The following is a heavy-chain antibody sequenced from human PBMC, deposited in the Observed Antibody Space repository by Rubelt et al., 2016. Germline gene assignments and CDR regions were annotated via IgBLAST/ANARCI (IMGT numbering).Heavy chain of an antibody. J-gene: IGHJ6*02. CDR3: ARLNTGMSAMDV. D-gene: IGHD1-14*01. CDR1: GFIFSKYW. V-gene: IGHV3-7*03. Sequence: GLVQPGGSLRICCAGSGFIFSKYWMSWVRQAPGKGLEWVANIKRDGTTKYYVDSVKGRFTISRDNDKSSVCLQMNSLRVEDTAVYYCARLNTGMSAMDVWGQGTTVTVSS. CDR2: IKRDGTTK.